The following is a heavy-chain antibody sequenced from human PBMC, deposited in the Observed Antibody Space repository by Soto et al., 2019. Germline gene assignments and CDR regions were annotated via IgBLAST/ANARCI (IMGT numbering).Heavy chain of an antibody. D-gene: IGHD3-22*01. V-gene: IGHV4-30-4*01. CDR2: IYYSGST. Sequence: SETLSLTCTVSGGSISSGDYYWSWIRQPPGKGLEWIGYIYYSGSTYYNPSLKSRVTISVDTSKNQFSLKLSSVTAADTAVYYCARSPHYYDSSGCCSYYYGMDVWGQGTTVTVSS. J-gene: IGHJ6*02. CDR3: ARSPHYYDSSGCCSYYYGMDV. CDR1: GGSISSGDYY.